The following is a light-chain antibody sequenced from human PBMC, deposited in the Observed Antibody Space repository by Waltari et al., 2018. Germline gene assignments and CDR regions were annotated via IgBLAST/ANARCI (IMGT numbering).Light chain of an antibody. CDR3: QQYNTYPLT. J-gene: IGKJ1*01. V-gene: IGKV1-5*03. Sequence: DIQMTQSPSTLSASVGDRVTITCRASQNINSWLAWYQQKPGKAPKFLIYKASNLESGVPSRFSGSGSGTEFTLTISSLQPDDFGTYYCQQYNTYPLTFGQGTKVEIK. CDR1: QNINSW. CDR2: KAS.